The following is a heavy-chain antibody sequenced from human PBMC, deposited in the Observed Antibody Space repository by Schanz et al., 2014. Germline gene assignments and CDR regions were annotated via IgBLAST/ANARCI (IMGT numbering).Heavy chain of an antibody. J-gene: IGHJ3*02. D-gene: IGHD5-12*01. CDR3: ARGGGPEDVFDI. CDR2: IYHSGRT. V-gene: IGHV4-4*02. CDR1: GGSISSSNW. Sequence: QLQLQESGSGLVKPSGTLSLTCAVSGGSISSSNWWSWVRQPPGKGLEWIGEIYHSGRTNYNPSLKSRVTISVDKSNNEFSLKLSSVTAADTAVYYCARGGGPEDVFDIWGQGTILTVSS.